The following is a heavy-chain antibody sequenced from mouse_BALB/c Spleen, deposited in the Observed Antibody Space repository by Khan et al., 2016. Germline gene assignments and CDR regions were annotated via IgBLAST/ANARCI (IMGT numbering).Heavy chain of an antibody. D-gene: IGHD2-14*01. CDR2: INPYNGDT. V-gene: IGHV1-37*01. CDR1: GYSFTGFF. J-gene: IGHJ4*01. Sequence: VQLQQSGPELVKPGASVKISCKASGYSFTGFFTNWVKQSHGKSIQWFGRINPYNGDTFYNPTFTGKATLTVDKSSSTAHMELLSLTSEDSAVYYCGRGDYRYADAMDYWGQGTSVTVSS. CDR3: GRGDYRYADAMDY.